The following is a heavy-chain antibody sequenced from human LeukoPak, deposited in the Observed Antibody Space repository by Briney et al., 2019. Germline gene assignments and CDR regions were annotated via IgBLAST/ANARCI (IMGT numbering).Heavy chain of an antibody. V-gene: IGHV4-39*07. CDR1: GGSISSSSYY. CDR2: IYTSGST. CDR3: ARVRGSSGSYEYYHYMDV. J-gene: IGHJ6*03. Sequence: SETLSLTCTVSGGSISSSSYYWGWIRQPPGKGLEWIGRIYTSGSTNYNPSLKSRVTMSVDTSKKQFSLKLSSVTAADTAVYYCARVRGSSGSYEYYHYMDVWGKGTTVTISS. D-gene: IGHD1-26*01.